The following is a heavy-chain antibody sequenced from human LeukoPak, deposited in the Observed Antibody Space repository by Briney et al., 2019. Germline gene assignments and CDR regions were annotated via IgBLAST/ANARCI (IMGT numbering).Heavy chain of an antibody. CDR1: GFTFSGYG. Sequence: GGSLRLSCAASGFTFSGYGLHWVRQAPGKGLEWVAFMSYDGSHRYYADSVTGRFTISRDNSKNTLYLEMNSLRAEDTAVYYCARDSASMLRFLEWPPNAFDIWGQGTMVTVSS. CDR2: MSYDGSHR. CDR3: ARDSASMLRFLEWPPNAFDI. V-gene: IGHV3-30*03. J-gene: IGHJ3*02. D-gene: IGHD3-3*01.